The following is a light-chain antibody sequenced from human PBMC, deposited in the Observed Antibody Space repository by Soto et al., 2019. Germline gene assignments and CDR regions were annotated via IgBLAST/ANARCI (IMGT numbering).Light chain of an antibody. CDR1: NSDVGTYNY. V-gene: IGLV2-8*01. CDR2: EVS. J-gene: IGLJ2*01. Sequence: QSALAQPPSASGSPGQSVTITCTGTNSDVGTYNYVSWYQHHPGKAPKFMIYEVSKRPLGVPDRFSDSKSGNTASLTVSGLQAEDEADYYCSSYAGSNNLVFGGGTKLTVL. CDR3: SSYAGSNNLV.